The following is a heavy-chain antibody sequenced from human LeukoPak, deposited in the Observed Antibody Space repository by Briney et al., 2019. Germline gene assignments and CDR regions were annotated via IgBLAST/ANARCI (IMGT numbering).Heavy chain of an antibody. V-gene: IGHV3-23*01. J-gene: IGHJ4*02. CDR2: ISGSGGST. CDR3: AKAKQLAASPDY. CDR1: GFTFSSYA. D-gene: IGHD6-13*01. Sequence: GGSLRLSSAASGFTFSSYAMSWVRQAPGKGLEWVSAISGSGGSTYYADSVKGRFTNSRDNSKNTLYLQMNSLRAEDTAVYYCAKAKQLAASPDYWGQGTLVAVSS.